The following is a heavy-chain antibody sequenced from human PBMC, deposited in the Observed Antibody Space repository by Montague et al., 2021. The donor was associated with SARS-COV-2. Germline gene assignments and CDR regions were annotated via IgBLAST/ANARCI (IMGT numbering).Heavy chain of an antibody. CDR1: GFSLSTSGMC. Sequence: PALVKPTKTLTLTCTFSGFSLSTSGMCVSWIRQPPGKALEWLARIDWXDDKYYSTSLKTRLTISKDTSKNQVVLTMTNMDPVDTATYYCARTTMITFGGVIVPFDYWGQGTLVTVSS. CDR3: ARTTMITFGGVIVPFDY. V-gene: IGHV2-70*11. D-gene: IGHD3-16*02. J-gene: IGHJ4*02. CDR2: IDWXDDK.